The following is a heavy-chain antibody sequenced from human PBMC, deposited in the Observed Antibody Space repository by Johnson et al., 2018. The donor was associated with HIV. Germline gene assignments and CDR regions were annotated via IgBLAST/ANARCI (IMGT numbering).Heavy chain of an antibody. J-gene: IGHJ3*02. V-gene: IGHV3-20*04. CDR1: GFTFDDYG. D-gene: IGHD3-22*01. CDR3: ARVSTMIVVARNDAFDI. CDR2: INWNGGSR. Sequence: VTLVESGGGVVRPGGSLRLSCEASGFTFDDYGMSWVRQGPGKGLEWVSGINWNGGSRDYADSVKGRFTISRDNGKNSLYLQMNSLRAEDTALYYCARVSTMIVVARNDAFDIWGQGTMVTVSS.